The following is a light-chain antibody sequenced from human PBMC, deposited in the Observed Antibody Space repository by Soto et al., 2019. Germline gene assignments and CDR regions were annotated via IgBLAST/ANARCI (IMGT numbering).Light chain of an antibody. CDR1: SSDIGRHDY. J-gene: IGLJ2*01. CDR2: EVS. V-gene: IGLV2-8*01. CDR3: SSYAGSNKRVV. Sequence: QSALTQPPSASGSPGQSVTISCTGTSSDIGRHDYVSWYQQFPGKAPKLMIYEVSKRPSGVPDRFSGSKSGNTASLTVSGLQAEEEADYFCSSYAGSNKRVVFGGVTKVTVL.